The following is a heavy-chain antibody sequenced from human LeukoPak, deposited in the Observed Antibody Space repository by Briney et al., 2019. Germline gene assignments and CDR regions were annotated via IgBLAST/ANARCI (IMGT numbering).Heavy chain of an antibody. V-gene: IGHV4-30-4*01. CDR1: GGSISSGDHY. J-gene: IGHJ4*02. CDR3: ARVFGYDFANY. CDR2: ITLYSDTT. D-gene: IGHD2-2*01. Sequence: PSQTLSLTCSVSGGSISSGDHYWTWIRQPPGGGLEWMGFITLYSDTTSYNPSLKSRLMISIDTSKNQFSLTLTSVTAADTAVYFCARVFGYDFANYWSQGILVTVSS.